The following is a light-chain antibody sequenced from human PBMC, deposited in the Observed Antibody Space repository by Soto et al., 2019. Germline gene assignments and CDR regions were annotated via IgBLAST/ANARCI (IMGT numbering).Light chain of an antibody. Sequence: EIVLTQSPATLSLSPGERATLSCRASQSVFSYLAWYQQKPGQAPRLLIYDVSNRATGIPARFIGSGSGTDFTLTISSLEPEDFAVYYCQQRSSWPRTFGPGTKVEIK. CDR3: QQRSSWPRT. J-gene: IGKJ1*01. V-gene: IGKV3-11*01. CDR2: DVS. CDR1: QSVFSY.